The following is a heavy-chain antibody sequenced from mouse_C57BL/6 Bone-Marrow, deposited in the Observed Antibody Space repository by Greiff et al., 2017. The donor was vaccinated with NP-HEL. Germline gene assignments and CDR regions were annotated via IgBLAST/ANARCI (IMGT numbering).Heavy chain of an antibody. Sequence: QVQLQQSGAELVRPGTSVKMSCKASGYTFTNYWIGWAKQRPGHGLEWIGDIYPGGGYTNYNEKFKGKATLTADKSSSTAYMQFSSLTSEDSAIYYCASYGPTGYFDVWGTGTTVTVSS. CDR2: IYPGGGYT. CDR1: GYTFTNYW. J-gene: IGHJ1*03. CDR3: ASYGPTGYFDV. D-gene: IGHD1-1*01. V-gene: IGHV1-63*01.